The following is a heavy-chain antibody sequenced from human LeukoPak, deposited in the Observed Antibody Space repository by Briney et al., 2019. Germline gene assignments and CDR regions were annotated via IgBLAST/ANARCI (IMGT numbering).Heavy chain of an antibody. V-gene: IGHV3-74*01. Sequence: PGGSLRLSCVASGFTFSDYWMYWVRQAPGKGLVWVSRLSPDGTDTYYADSVKGRFTISRDNARDTVYLQMNSLRAEDTALYYCASVRLGHWGEGTLVTVSS. D-gene: IGHD3-9*01. CDR1: GFTFSDYW. J-gene: IGHJ4*02. CDR3: ASVRLGH. CDR2: LSPDGTDT.